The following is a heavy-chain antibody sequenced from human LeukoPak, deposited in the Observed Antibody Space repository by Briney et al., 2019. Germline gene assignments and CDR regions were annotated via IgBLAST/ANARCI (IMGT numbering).Heavy chain of an antibody. CDR3: ARVAEQHLQYYYDY. J-gene: IGHJ4*02. V-gene: IGHV1-18*04. Sequence: ASVNVSCKASGYTFTDYNIHWVRQAPGQGLEWMGWISAYNGDTNYAQKVQGRVTMTTDTSTSTASMELRSLTSDDTAVYYCARVAEQHLQYYYDYWGQGTLVTVSS. CDR2: ISAYNGDT. D-gene: IGHD6-13*01. CDR1: GYTFTDYN.